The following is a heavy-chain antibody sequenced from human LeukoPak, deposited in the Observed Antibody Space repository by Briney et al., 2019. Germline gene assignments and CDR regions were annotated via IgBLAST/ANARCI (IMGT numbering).Heavy chain of an antibody. CDR2: IRYDGSNK. V-gene: IGHV3-30*02. J-gene: IGHJ6*03. CDR1: GFTFSSYG. Sequence: GGSLRLSCAASGFTFSSYGMHWVRQAPGKGLEWLAFIRYDGSNKYYADSVKGRFTISRDNSKNTLYLQMNSLRAEDTAVYYCAKDRYYDSSGYPSNYYYYYMDVWGKGTTVTVSS. CDR3: AKDRYYDSSGYPSNYYYYYMDV. D-gene: IGHD3-22*01.